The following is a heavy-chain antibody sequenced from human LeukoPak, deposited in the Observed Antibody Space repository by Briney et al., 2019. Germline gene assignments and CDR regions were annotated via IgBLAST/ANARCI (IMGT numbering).Heavy chain of an antibody. V-gene: IGHV3-15*01. CDR1: GFTFSNAW. J-gene: IGHJ5*02. D-gene: IGHD6-13*01. Sequence: GGSLRLSCAASGFTFSNAWMSWVRQAPGKGLEWVGRIKSKTDGGTTDYAAPVKGRFTISRDDSKNTLYLQMNSLKTEDTAVYYCTTDSSSWPNNWFDPWGQGTLVTVSS. CDR3: TTDSSSWPNNWFDP. CDR2: IKSKTDGGTT.